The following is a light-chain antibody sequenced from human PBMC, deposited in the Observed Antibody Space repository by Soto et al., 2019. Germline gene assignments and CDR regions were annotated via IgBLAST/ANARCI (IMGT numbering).Light chain of an antibody. V-gene: IGKV3-15*01. J-gene: IGKJ1*01. CDR1: PSVSNK. CDR3: HQYDDWPRT. CDR2: GAS. Sequence: EIVMTQSPVTLSVSPGVRATLSCRASPSVSNKLAWYQQKPGQAPRPVIYGASPRAIGIPDRFSGSGSGTEFTLTISSLQSEDFAVYYCHQYDDWPRTFGQGTKVGIK.